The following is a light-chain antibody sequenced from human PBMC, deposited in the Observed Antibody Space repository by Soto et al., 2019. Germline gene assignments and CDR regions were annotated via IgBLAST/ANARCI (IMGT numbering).Light chain of an antibody. CDR1: SSDVGGYNY. Sequence: CVLKQPASAYGAPGEAGTISCTGTSSDVGGYNYVSWYQQYPGRAPKLMIYEVTKRPSGVPDRFSGSKSGNTASLTVSGLQAEDEADYYCSSYAASNNFYFVFGGGTQLTVL. CDR3: SSYAASNNFYFV. V-gene: IGLV2-8*01. CDR2: EVT. J-gene: IGLJ3*02.